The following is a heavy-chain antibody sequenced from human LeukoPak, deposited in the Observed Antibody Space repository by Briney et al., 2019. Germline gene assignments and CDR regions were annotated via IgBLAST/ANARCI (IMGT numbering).Heavy chain of an antibody. V-gene: IGHV3-43*01. CDR1: GFTFDDYT. J-gene: IGHJ6*03. CDR3: ATSGGFVLTNALTGNWFMDV. Sequence: GGSLRLSCAASGFTFDDYTIHWVRQAPGKGLEGVSLSNWFANRTDYADSVNGRVTVSRDNARNSLFLQLNSLRAEDPAVYFCATSGGFVLTNALTGNWFMDVWGRGTTVTVSS. CDR2: SNWFANRT. D-gene: IGHD1-1*01.